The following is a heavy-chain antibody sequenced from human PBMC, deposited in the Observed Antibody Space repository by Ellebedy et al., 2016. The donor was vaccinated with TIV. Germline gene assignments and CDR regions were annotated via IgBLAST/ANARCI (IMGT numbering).Heavy chain of an antibody. Sequence: GESLKISCEASGFIFSNYGMHWVRQAPGKGLEWVAFIWYDGGNKYYADSVKGRFTISRDNSKNTLYLQMSSLRAEDTAVYYCAKDLLAVRGYYFDYWGQGTLVTVSS. D-gene: IGHD6-6*01. CDR1: GFIFSNYG. CDR2: IWYDGGNK. J-gene: IGHJ4*02. V-gene: IGHV3-30*02. CDR3: AKDLLAVRGYYFDY.